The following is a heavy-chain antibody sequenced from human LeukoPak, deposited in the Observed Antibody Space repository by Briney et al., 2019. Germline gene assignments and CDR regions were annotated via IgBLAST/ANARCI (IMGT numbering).Heavy chain of an antibody. CDR1: GFTFSSYA. D-gene: IGHD2-2*01. Sequence: GGSLRLSCAASGFTFSSYAMSWVRQAPGKGLEWVSAISGSGGSTYYADSVKGRFTISRDNSKNTLYLQMNSLRAEGTAVYYCAKVSIVVVPAAMEDYWGQGTLVTVSS. J-gene: IGHJ4*02. CDR2: ISGSGGST. CDR3: AKVSIVVVPAAMEDY. V-gene: IGHV3-23*01.